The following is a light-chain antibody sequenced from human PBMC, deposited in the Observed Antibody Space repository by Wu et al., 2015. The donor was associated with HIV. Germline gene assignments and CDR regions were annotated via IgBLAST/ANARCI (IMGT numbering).Light chain of an antibody. CDR1: QSVSSN. V-gene: IGKV3-20*01. CDR2: GAS. Sequence: EIVMTQSPATLSVSPGERATLSCRASQSVSSNLAWYQQKPGQAPRLLIYGASSRATDIPDRFSGSGSGTDFTLTISRLEPEDFALYYCQQYGSSPRTFGQGTRLEIK. J-gene: IGKJ2*01. CDR3: QQYGSSPRT.